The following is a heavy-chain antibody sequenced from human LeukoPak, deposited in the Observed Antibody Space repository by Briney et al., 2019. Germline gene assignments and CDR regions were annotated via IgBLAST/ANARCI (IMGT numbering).Heavy chain of an antibody. V-gene: IGHV3-23*01. CDR3: AKDLSPYYYDSSGNNWFDP. J-gene: IGHJ5*02. CDR2: ISGGGGST. Sequence: GGSLRLSCAASGFTFSSYAMSWVRQAPGKGLEWVSAISGGGGSTYYADSVKGRFTIPRDNSKNTLYLQMNSLRAEDTAVYYCAKDLSPYYYDSSGNNWFDPWGQGTLVTVSS. CDR1: GFTFSSYA. D-gene: IGHD3-22*01.